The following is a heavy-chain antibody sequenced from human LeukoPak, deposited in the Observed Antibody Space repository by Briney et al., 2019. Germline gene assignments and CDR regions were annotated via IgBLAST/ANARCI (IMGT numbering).Heavy chain of an antibody. V-gene: IGHV2-70*12. Sequence: SGPTLVNPTQTLTLTCTFSGFSLSTSGMCVSWIRQPPGKALEWLARIDWDDDKYYSTSLKTRLTISKDTSKNQVVLTMTNMDPVDTAIYYCAHEGGYYYEYYLDYWGQGTLVTVSS. CDR3: AHEGGYYYEYYLDY. D-gene: IGHD3-22*01. J-gene: IGHJ4*02. CDR2: IDWDDDK. CDR1: GFSLSTSGMC.